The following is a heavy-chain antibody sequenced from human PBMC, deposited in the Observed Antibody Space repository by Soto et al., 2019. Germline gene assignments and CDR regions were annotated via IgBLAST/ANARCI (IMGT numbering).Heavy chain of an antibody. D-gene: IGHD6-25*01. Sequence: EVQLVESGGGLIQPGGSLRLSCAVSGFTVSNNYMSWVRQAPGKGLEGVSVIYSGGYTAYGDSVKGRFTISRDNSKNNIYLQTNTRRTDNPAVFSGAAHPGGGGYGGQGTLVTVSS. J-gene: IGHJ4*02. CDR3: AAHPGGGGY. CDR2: IYSGGYT. V-gene: IGHV3-53*01. CDR1: GFTVSNNY.